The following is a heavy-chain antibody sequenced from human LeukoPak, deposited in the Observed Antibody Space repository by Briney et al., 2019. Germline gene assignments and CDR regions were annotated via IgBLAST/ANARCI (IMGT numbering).Heavy chain of an antibody. Sequence: SETLSLTCAVYGGSFSGYYWSWIRQPPGKGLEWIGEINHSGSTNYNPSLKSRVTISVDTSKNQFSLKLSSVTAADTAVYYCARRPWILTGYRGGDYWGQGTLVTVSS. J-gene: IGHJ4*02. CDR1: GGSFSGYY. V-gene: IGHV4-34*01. CDR3: ARRPWILTGYRGGDY. D-gene: IGHD3-9*01. CDR2: INHSGST.